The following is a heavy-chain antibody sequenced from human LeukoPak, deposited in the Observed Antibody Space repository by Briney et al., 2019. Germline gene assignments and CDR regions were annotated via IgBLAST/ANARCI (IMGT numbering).Heavy chain of an antibody. CDR1: GFSFGNYA. J-gene: IGHJ5*01. CDR2: ISGTGGAT. V-gene: IGHV3-23*01. CDR3: VKDPRGTYGTNWFVS. Sequence: GGSLRLSCVASGFSFGNYAMSWVRQAPGKGLQWVSQISGTGGATWYAGFARDRFTISRDNSKKTLYLQMSGLRVEDTAMYYCVKDPRGTYGTNWFVSWGQGTLLIVSS. D-gene: IGHD2-21*01.